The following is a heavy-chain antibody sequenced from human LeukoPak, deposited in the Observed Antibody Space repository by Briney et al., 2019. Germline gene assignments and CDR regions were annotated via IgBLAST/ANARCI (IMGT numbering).Heavy chain of an antibody. CDR3: ARLSGPEDWFDL. D-gene: IGHD6-25*01. J-gene: IGHJ5*02. CDR2: IYYSGST. V-gene: IGHV4-59*08. CDR1: GGSISSYY. Sequence: SETLSLTCTVSGGSISSYYWSWIRQPPGKGLEWIGYIYYSGSTNYNPSLKSRVTISVDTSKNQFSLKLSSVTAADTAVYYCARLSGPEDWFDLWGQGTLVTVSS.